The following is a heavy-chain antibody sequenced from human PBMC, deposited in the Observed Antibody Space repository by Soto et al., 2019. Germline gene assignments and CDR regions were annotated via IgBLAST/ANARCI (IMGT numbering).Heavy chain of an antibody. CDR2: ITGTGGNT. CDR3: SRIRGYWYGLDV. Sequence: EVQLLESGGGLVQPGGSLRLSCAASGFPLSTYGMTWVRQAPGKGLEWVSAITGTGGNTYYVDSVKGRFTSSRDNSKNVHYLQVNSLRVEDTAVYYCSRIRGYWYGLDVWGQGTTVTVSS. J-gene: IGHJ6*02. V-gene: IGHV3-23*01. CDR1: GFPLSTYG.